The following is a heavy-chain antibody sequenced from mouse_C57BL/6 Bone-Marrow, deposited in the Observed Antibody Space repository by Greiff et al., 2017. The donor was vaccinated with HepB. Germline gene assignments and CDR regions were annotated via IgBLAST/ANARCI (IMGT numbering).Heavy chain of an antibody. D-gene: IGHD2-2*01. CDR3: AREHYMVTTKGFAY. V-gene: IGHV5-6*01. CDR2: ISSGGSYT. J-gene: IGHJ3*01. CDR1: GFTFSSYG. Sequence: DVHLVESGGDLVKPGGSLKLSCAASGFTFSSYGMSWVRQTPDKRLEWVATISSGGSYTYYPDSVKGRFTISRDNAKNTLYLQMSSLKSEDTAMYYCAREHYMVTTKGFAYWGQGTLVTVSA.